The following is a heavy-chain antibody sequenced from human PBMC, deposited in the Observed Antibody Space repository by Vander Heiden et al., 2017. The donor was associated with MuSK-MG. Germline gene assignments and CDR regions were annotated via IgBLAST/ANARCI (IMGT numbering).Heavy chain of an antibody. CDR1: GSTFDTYA. CDR3: AKGGRGYDYGGNWFDP. D-gene: IGHD5-12*01. V-gene: IGHV3-9*01. Sequence: DVQLVEFGGGLVQPGRSLRLSCAASGSTFDTYAMHSVRQAPGKGLELVSGISWNSGSIGYADSVKGRFTISRDNAKNSLYLQMNSLRADDTALYYCAKGGRGYDYGGNWFDPWGQGTLVTVSS. CDR2: ISWNSGSI. J-gene: IGHJ5*02.